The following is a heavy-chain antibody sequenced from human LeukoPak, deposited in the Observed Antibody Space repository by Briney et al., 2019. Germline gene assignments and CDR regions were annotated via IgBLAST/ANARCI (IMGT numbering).Heavy chain of an antibody. J-gene: IGHJ4*02. CDR3: ARVGGGYYFDY. CDR2: IYYSGST. D-gene: IGHD2-15*01. CDR1: GGSISSGGYY. Sequence: SQTLSLTCTVSGGSISSGGYYWSSIRQHPGTCLEWIGYIYYSGSTYYNPSLKSRVTISVDTSKNQFSLKLSSVTAADTAVYYCARVGGGYYFDYWGQGTLVTVSS. V-gene: IGHV4-31*03.